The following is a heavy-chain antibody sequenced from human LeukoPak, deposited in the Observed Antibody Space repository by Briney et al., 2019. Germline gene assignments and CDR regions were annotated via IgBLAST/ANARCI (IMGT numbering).Heavy chain of an antibody. D-gene: IGHD6-6*01. Sequence: GGSLRLSCAASGFTFSSYWMSWVRQAPGKGLEWVANIKQDGSEKYYVDSVKGRFTISRDNAKNSLYLQMNSLRAEDTAVYYCARDPLGSSSVYFDYWGQGTLVTVSS. CDR1: GFTFSSYW. J-gene: IGHJ4*02. CDR3: ARDPLGSSSVYFDY. CDR2: IKQDGSEK. V-gene: IGHV3-7*01.